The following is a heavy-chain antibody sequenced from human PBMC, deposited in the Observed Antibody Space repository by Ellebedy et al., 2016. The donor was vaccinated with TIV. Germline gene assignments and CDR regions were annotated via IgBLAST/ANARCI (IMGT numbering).Heavy chain of an antibody. D-gene: IGHD3-22*01. CDR3: AKVPYDSGSYYYDYFDY. CDR2: ISGSGETT. CDR1: GFTFSTYA. J-gene: IGHJ4*02. V-gene: IGHV3-23*01. Sequence: GESLKISXAASGFTFSTYAMSWVRRAPGKGLEWVSVISGSGETTYYADSVKGRFTISRDNSKNTLYMQMNSLRADDTAVYYCAKVPYDSGSYYYDYFDYWGQGILVTVSS.